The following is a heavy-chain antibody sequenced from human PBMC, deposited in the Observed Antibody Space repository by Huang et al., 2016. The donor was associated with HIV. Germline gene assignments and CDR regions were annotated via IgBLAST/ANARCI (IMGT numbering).Heavy chain of an antibody. V-gene: IGHV3-74*01. CDR2: INSDGSST. J-gene: IGHJ4*02. D-gene: IGHD3-22*01. CDR1: GFRISSYW. Sequence: EVQLVESGGGLVQPGGSLRLSCAASGFRISSYWLHWVRQAPGKGLVWVSRINSDGSSTSYADSVKGRFTSSRDNAKNTLYLQMNSLRAEDTAVYYCARDPRIQSWLNFFDYWGQGTLVSVSS. CDR3: ARDPRIQSWLNFFDY.